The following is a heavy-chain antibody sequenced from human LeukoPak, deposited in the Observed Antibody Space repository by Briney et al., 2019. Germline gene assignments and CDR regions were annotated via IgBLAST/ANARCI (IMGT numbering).Heavy chain of an antibody. CDR2: LSSDGRST. CDR3: ARSYNYGFDY. D-gene: IGHD3-22*01. CDR1: GFTVSSYW. V-gene: IGHV3-74*01. Sequence: GGSLRLSCEVSGFTVSSYWMHWVRQGPGKGLERVARLSSDGRSTNYADFVKGRATISRDNAKNTLFLEMSGLRADDTAVYYCARSYNYGFDYWGQGTLVVVSS. J-gene: IGHJ4*02.